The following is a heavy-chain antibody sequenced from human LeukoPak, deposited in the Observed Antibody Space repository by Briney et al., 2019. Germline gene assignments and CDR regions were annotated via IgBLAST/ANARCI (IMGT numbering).Heavy chain of an antibody. V-gene: IGHV3-7*01. J-gene: IGHJ4*02. D-gene: IGHD2-15*01. CDR3: GAGAGWSIDY. CDR2: LKQDGSER. Sequence: GGSLRLSCAASGFSFSNYWMSWVRQAPGKGLEWVAILKQDGSERLYVDSVKGRFTISRDNAKNSLFLQMHSLRAEDTAVYYRGAGAGWSIDYWGQGTLVTVSS. CDR1: GFSFSNYW.